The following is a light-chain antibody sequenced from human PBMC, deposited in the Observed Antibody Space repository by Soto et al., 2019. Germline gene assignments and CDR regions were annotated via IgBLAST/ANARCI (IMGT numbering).Light chain of an antibody. V-gene: IGLV2-11*01. CDR1: SSDVGDYSY. CDR3: CSYAGSYTFV. CDR2: DVN. Sequence: QPVLTQPRSVSGSPGQSVTISCTGTSSDVGDYSYVSWYQQHPGKGPKVMIYDVNKRPSGVPDRFSGSKSGNTASLTISGLQAEDDADYYCCSYAGSYTFVFGSGTKVTVL. J-gene: IGLJ1*01.